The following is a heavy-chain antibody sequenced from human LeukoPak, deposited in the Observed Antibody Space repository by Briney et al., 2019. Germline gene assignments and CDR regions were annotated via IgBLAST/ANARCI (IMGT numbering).Heavy chain of an antibody. J-gene: IGHJ4*02. V-gene: IGHV3-48*01. CDR2: ISRSSGNI. CDR3: AKVRGWTGGDYFDY. CDR1: RFSFSSYG. D-gene: IGHD6-19*01. Sequence: GGSLTLSCAASRFSFSSYGMNWVRQAPGQGLEWISYISRSSGNIHYADSVKGRFTISRDNAKNSLFLQMNSLRVEDTAVYYCAKVRGWTGGDYFDYWGQGTLVTVSS.